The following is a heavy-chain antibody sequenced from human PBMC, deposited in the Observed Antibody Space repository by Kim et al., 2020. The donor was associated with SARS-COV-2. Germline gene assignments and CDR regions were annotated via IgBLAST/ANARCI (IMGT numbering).Heavy chain of an antibody. CDR2: INPGNGNT. V-gene: IGHV1-3*01. CDR1: GCTFTSYI. CDR3: ARALYFDILTGHSGGFDF. J-gene: IGHJ4*02. D-gene: IGHD3-9*01. Sequence: ASVKVSCRASGCTFTSYIMHWVRQAPGQRLEWMGWINPGNGNTKYSQNFQGRVTITRDTYATTAYLDLSSLRSEDTAVYYCARALYFDILTGHSGGFDFWGQGTLVTVSS.